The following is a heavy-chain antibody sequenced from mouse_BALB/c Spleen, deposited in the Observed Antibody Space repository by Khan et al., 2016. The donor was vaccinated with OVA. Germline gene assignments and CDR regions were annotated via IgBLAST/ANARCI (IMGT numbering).Heavy chain of an antibody. CDR2: INPHIGET. CDR3: ARKNGSDFDY. CDR1: GYSFTGYF. V-gene: IGHV1-20*02. J-gene: IGHJ2*01. D-gene: IGHD1-1*01. Sequence: VQLQQSGPELVKPGASVKISCKASGYSFTGYFMNWVMQSHGKSLEWIGRINPHIGETLYNQKFKGKATLTVDESSRTVHMELRSLASEDSAVYYCARKNGSDFDYWGQGTTLTVSS.